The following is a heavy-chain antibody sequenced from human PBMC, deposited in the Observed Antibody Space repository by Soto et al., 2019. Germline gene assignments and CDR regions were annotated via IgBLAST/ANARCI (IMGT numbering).Heavy chain of an antibody. D-gene: IGHD2-15*01. CDR1: GVSTSVHH. V-gene: IGHV4-59*11. Sequence: PSETLSLTCDVSGVSTSVHHWSWIRQAPGKGLEWVGYVHFSGSTTYNPSLAPRLNISFDMSKSQVYLQLTSVTAADTAVYYCARFGAAAAHDDNWGRGVLVT. CDR2: VHFSGST. J-gene: IGHJ4*01. CDR3: ARFGAAAAHDDN.